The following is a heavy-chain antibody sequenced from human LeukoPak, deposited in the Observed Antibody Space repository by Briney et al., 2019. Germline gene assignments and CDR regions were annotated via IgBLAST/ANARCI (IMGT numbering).Heavy chain of an antibody. CDR2: FSRSGPDT. D-gene: IGHD6-25*01. CDR1: GFTFGSSA. J-gene: IGHJ4*02. CDR3: AKAARLGPSHFDY. Sequence: GGSLRLSCAASGFTFGSSAMSWVRQAPGKGPEWVSTFSRSGPDTYYADSVKGRFTIFRDNSKNTLYLQMNSLRVEDTAVYYCAKAARLGPSHFDYWGQGTLVTVSS. V-gene: IGHV3-23*01.